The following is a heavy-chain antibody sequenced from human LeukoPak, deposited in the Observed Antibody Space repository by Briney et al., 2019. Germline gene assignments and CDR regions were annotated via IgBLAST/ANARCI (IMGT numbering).Heavy chain of an antibody. J-gene: IGHJ4*02. CDR3: AREGSFTDY. CDR1: GFTFSSYE. CDR2: ISSSGSTI. D-gene: IGHD2-15*01. Sequence: QPGGSLRLSCAASGFTFSSYEMNWVRQAPGKGLEWVSYISSSGSTIYYADPVKGRFTISRDNAKNSLYLQMNSLRAEDTAVYYCAREGSFTDYWGQGTLVTVSS. V-gene: IGHV3-48*03.